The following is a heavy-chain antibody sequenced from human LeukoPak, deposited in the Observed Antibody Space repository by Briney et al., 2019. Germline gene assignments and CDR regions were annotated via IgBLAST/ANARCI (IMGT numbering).Heavy chain of an antibody. CDR3: ATVTYYYGSGSLDY. CDR2: IKQDGSEK. CDR1: GFTFGDYA. V-gene: IGHV3-7*01. D-gene: IGHD3-10*01. J-gene: IGHJ4*02. Sequence: GGSLRLSCTASGFTFGDYAMSWFRQAPGKGLEWVANIKQDGSEKYYVDSVKGRFTISRDNAKNSLYLQMNSLRAEDTAVYYCATVTYYYGSGSLDYWGQGTLVTVSS.